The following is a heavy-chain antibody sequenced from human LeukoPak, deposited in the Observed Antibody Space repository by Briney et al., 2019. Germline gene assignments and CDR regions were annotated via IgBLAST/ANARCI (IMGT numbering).Heavy chain of an antibody. Sequence: SETLSLACAVYGGSFSGYYWSWIRQPPGKGLEWIGEINHSGSTNYNPSLKSRVTISVDTSKNQFSLKLSSVTAADTAVYYCARDIAVAFFDYWGQGTLVTVSS. J-gene: IGHJ4*02. CDR1: GGSFSGYY. D-gene: IGHD6-19*01. CDR3: ARDIAVAFFDY. CDR2: INHSGST. V-gene: IGHV4-34*01.